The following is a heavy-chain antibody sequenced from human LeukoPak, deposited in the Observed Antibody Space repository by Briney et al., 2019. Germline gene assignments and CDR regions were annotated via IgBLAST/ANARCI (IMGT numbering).Heavy chain of an antibody. J-gene: IGHJ5*02. CDR3: AKYRGAETYGPTQPFDP. D-gene: IGHD3-10*01. CDR1: GFTFSSYG. CDR2: IRYDGSNK. V-gene: IGHV3-30*02. Sequence: HPGGSLRLSCAASGFTFSSYGMHWVRQAPGKGLEWVAFIRYDGSNKYYADSVKGRFTISRDNSKNTLYLQMNSLRAEDTAVYYCAKYRGAETYGPTQPFDPWGQGTLVTVSS.